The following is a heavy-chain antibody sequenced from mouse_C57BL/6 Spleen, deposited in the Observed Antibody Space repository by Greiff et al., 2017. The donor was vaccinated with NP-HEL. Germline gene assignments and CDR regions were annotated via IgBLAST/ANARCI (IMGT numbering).Heavy chain of an antibody. CDR2: IDPETGGT. D-gene: IGHD2-2*01. CDR3: TRWLPYSLDY. J-gene: IGHJ2*01. CDR1: GYTFTDYE. Sequence: VQLQQSGAELVRPGASVTLSCKASGYTFTDYEMHWVKQTPVHGLEWIGAIDPETGGTAYNQKFKGKAILTADKSSSTAYMELRSLTSEDSAVYYCTRWLPYSLDYWGQGTTLTVSS. V-gene: IGHV1-15*01.